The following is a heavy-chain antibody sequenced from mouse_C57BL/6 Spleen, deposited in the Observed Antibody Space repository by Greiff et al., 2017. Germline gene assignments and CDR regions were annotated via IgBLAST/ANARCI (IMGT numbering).Heavy chain of an antibody. CDR3: ARGSPFGCAMDY. Sequence: EVQLKESGGGLVKPGGSLTLSCAASGFTFSDYGMHWVRQAPEKGLEWVAYISSGTSTSNYADTVKGRFTISRDNAENTLFLQMTSRRSEDTAMYYCARGSPFGCAMDYWGQGTTVTVSS. CDR2: ISSGTSTS. V-gene: IGHV5-17*01. CDR1: GFTFSDYG. D-gene: IGHD1-1*01. J-gene: IGHJ4*01.